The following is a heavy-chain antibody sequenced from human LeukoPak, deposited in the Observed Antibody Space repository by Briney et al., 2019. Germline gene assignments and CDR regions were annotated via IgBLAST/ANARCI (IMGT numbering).Heavy chain of an antibody. CDR2: IYPGDSDT. CDR3: ARHSGRFLEWLPSYNWFDP. D-gene: IGHD3-3*01. J-gene: IGHJ5*02. Sequence: GESLKISCKGSGYSFTSYWIGWVRPMPGKGLEWMGIIYPGDSDTRYSPSFQGQVTISADKSISTAYLQWSSLQASDTAMYYCARHSGRFLEWLPSYNWFDPWGQGTLVTVSS. V-gene: IGHV5-51*01. CDR1: GYSFTSYW.